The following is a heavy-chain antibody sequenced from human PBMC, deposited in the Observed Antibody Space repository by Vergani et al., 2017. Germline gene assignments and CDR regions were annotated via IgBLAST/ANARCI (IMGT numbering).Heavy chain of an antibody. D-gene: IGHD1-26*01. V-gene: IGHV4-61*02. J-gene: IGHJ4*02. CDR1: SDFTSGGRYY. Sequence: QVQLQESGPGLVKPSPTLSLTCTVSSDFTSGGRYYWSWIRQPAGKGLEWIGRIYTSGSANYNPSLKSRVTISVNTSKNQFSLNLSSVTAADTAVYYCARSSMGTTVFDYWGQGILVTVSS. CDR2: IYTSGSA. CDR3: ARSSMGTTVFDY.